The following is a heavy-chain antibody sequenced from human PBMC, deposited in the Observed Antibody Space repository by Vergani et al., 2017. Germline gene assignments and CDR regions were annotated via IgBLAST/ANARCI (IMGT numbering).Heavy chain of an antibody. CDR1: GFTFSSYS. V-gene: IGHV3-13*01. Sequence: EVQLVESGGGLVKPGGSLRLSCAASGFTFSSYSMNWVRQATGKGLEWVSAIGTAGDTYYPGSVKGRFTISRENAKNSLYLQMNSLRAGDTAVYYCARARGPLDAFDIWGQGTMVTVSS. CDR2: IGTAGDT. J-gene: IGHJ3*02. CDR3: ARARGPLDAFDI.